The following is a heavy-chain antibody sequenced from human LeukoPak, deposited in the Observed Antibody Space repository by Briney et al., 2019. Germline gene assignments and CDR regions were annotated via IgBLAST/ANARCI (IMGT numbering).Heavy chain of an antibody. CDR1: GGSISSYY. Sequence: PSETLSLTCTVSGGSISSYYWSWIRQPPGKGLEWIAYISDIGSINYNPSLKSRVTISVDTSKNQFSLKLSSVTAADTAVYYCARRASYYYGSGSYPNWFDPWGQGTLVTVSS. CDR2: ISDIGSI. CDR3: ARRASYYYGSGSYPNWFDP. J-gene: IGHJ5*02. V-gene: IGHV4-59*08. D-gene: IGHD3-10*01.